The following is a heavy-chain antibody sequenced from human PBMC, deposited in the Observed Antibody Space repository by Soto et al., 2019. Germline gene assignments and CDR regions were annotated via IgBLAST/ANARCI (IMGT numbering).Heavy chain of an antibody. J-gene: IGHJ6*02. CDR1: CCSISNSSYY. Sequence: PSETLSPTCTFSCCSISNSSYYWVWIRQPPGEGLEWIGSIYYSGSTYYNPSLKSRVTISVDTSKNQFSLKLSSVTAADTAVYYCARHGQYGSGFIGRYYYGMDVWGQGTTVTVSS. CDR2: IYYSGST. CDR3: ARHGQYGSGFIGRYYYGMDV. D-gene: IGHD3-10*01. V-gene: IGHV4-39*01.